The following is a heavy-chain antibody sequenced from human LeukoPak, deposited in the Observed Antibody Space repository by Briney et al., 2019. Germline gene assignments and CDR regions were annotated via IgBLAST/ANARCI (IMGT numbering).Heavy chain of an antibody. CDR2: ISYDGSNK. Sequence: GRSLRLSCAASGFTFSSYAMHWVRQAPGKGLEWVAVISYDGSNKYYADSVKGRFTISRDISKNTLYLQMNSLRAEDTAVYYCARVQYCSSTSCHAGGYYYYYGMDVWGQGTTVTVSS. D-gene: IGHD2-2*01. J-gene: IGHJ6*02. CDR1: GFTFSSYA. CDR3: ARVQYCSSTSCHAGGYYYYYGMDV. V-gene: IGHV3-30*04.